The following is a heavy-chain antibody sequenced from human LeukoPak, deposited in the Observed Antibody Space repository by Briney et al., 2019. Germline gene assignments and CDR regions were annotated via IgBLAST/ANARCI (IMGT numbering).Heavy chain of an antibody. V-gene: IGHV3-66*01. CDR3: ARDKPGYYYGVDV. CDR1: GFTVSSNY. Sequence: PGGSLRLSCAASGFTVSSNYMSWVRQAPGKGLEWVSVIYSGGSTYYADSVKGRFTISRDNSKNTLYLQMNSLRAEDTAVYYCARDKPGYYYGVDVWGQGTTVTVSS. J-gene: IGHJ6*02. D-gene: IGHD3-10*01. CDR2: IYSGGST.